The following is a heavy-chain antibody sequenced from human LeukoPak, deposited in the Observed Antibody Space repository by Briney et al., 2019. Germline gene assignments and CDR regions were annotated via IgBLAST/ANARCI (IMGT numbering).Heavy chain of an antibody. CDR3: ARSRSYSLDV. J-gene: IGHJ6*02. D-gene: IGHD3-10*01. CDR2: ISSNSGII. V-gene: IGHV3-48*01. CDR1: GLTISGDS. Sequence: GGSLRLSCAASGLTISGDSMNWVRQAPGKGPEWVSYISSNSGIIQYADSVKGRFTISRDNAKKSLYLQMNSLRAEDTAVYYCARSRSYSLDVWGQGTTVTVSS.